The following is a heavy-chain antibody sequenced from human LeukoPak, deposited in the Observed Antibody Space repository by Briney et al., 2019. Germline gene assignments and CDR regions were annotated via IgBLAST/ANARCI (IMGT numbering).Heavy chain of an antibody. D-gene: IGHD3-3*01. CDR1: GYTFTGYY. V-gene: IGHV1-2*02. CDR3: ARDGESITIFGVVKGIDY. J-gene: IGHJ4*02. Sequence: GASVKVSCKASGYTFTGYYMHWVRQAPGQGLEWMGWINPNSGGTNYPQKFQGRVTMTRDTSISTAYMELSRLRSDDTAVYYCARDGESITIFGVVKGIDYWGQGTLVTVSS. CDR2: INPNSGGT.